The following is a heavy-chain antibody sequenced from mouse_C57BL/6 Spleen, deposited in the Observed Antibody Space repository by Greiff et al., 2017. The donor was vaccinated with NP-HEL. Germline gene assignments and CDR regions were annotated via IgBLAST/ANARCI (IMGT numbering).Heavy chain of an antibody. J-gene: IGHJ1*03. D-gene: IGHD2-1*01. CDR1: GYTFTGYW. V-gene: IGHV1-9*01. Sequence: QVQLQQPGAELVMPGASVKLSCKASGYTFTGYWIEWVKQRPGHGLEWIGEILPGSGSTNYNEKFKGKATFTADTSSNTAYMQLSSLTTEDSAIYYCAREGYGKGKYFDVWGTGTTVTVSS. CDR3: AREGYGKGKYFDV. CDR2: ILPGSGST.